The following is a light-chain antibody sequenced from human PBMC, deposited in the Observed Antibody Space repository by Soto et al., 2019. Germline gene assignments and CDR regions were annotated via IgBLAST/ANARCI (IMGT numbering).Light chain of an antibody. V-gene: IGLV1-51*01. Sequence: QSVLTQPPSVSAAPGQKVVISCSGSSSNIENNDVSWYQQVPGTAPKLLIYDNNKRPSEIRDRFSGSKSGTSANLGITGLQTGDEADYFCGTWDSSLSVWVFGGGTKLTVL. CDR2: DNN. J-gene: IGLJ3*02. CDR1: SSNIENND. CDR3: GTWDSSLSVWV.